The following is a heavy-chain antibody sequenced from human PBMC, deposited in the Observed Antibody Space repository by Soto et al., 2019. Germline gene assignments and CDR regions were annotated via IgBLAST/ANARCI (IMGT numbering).Heavy chain of an antibody. J-gene: IGHJ1*01. Sequence: QVQLVESGGGVVQPGRSLRLSCAASGFTFSSYAMHWVRQAPGKGLEWVAVISYDGSNKYYADSVKGRFTISRDNSKNTLYLQMKSLRAEDTAVYYCARDVSRIAVAGTGYFQHWGQGTLVTVSS. CDR1: GFTFSSYA. CDR2: ISYDGSNK. V-gene: IGHV3-30-3*01. CDR3: ARDVSRIAVAGTGYFQH. D-gene: IGHD6-19*01.